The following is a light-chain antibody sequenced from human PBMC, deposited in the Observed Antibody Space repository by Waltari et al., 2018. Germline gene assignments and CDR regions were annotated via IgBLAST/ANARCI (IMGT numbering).Light chain of an antibody. CDR1: QRVRSY. CDR3: HQSGGSGRA. Sequence: EIVLTQSPATLSLSPGERATLSCRASQRVRSYLAWYQQKPGQAPRLLIYDASDRATGIPARFSGSGSGTDFTLTISSLEPEDFAVYYCHQSGGSGRAFGGGTKVEIK. J-gene: IGKJ4*01. V-gene: IGKV3-11*01. CDR2: DAS.